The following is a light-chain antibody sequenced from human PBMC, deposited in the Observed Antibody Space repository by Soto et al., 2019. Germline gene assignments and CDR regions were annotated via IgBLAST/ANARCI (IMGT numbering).Light chain of an antibody. CDR1: SSNIGINF. CDR2: MND. J-gene: IGLJ3*02. Sequence: QSVLTQPPSASGAPGQRVTISCSGSSSNIGINFVYWYQQFPGTAPKLLMSMNDQRPSGVPDRFSGSKSGTSASLAISGLRSEYEADYICATWDDSMISPVFGGGTKVTVL. CDR3: ATWDDSMISPV. V-gene: IGLV1-47*01.